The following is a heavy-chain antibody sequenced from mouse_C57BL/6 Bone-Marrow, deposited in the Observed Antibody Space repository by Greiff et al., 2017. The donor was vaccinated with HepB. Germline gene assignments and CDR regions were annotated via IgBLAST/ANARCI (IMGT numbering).Heavy chain of an antibody. CDR1: GYAFTNYL. D-gene: IGHD1-1*01. V-gene: IGHV1-54*01. CDR2: INPGSGGT. CDR3: ARKPYYYGLDY. J-gene: IGHJ2*01. Sequence: VQLQESGAELVRPGTSVKVSCKASGYAFTNYLIEWVKQRPGQGLEWIGVINPGSGGTNYNEKFQGKATLTADKSSSTAYMQLSSLTSEDSAVYFCARKPYYYGLDYWGQGTTLTVSS.